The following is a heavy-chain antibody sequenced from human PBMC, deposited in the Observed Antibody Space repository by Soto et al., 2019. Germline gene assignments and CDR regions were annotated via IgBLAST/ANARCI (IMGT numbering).Heavy chain of an antibody. V-gene: IGHV1-18*01. Sequence: ASVKVSCKASGYTFTSYGISWVRQAPGQGLEWMGWISAYNGNTNYAQKFQGRVTMTTDTSTSTAYMELSSLRSEDTAVYYCARAYTRLRYFVFDPWGQGTLVTVSS. CDR1: GYTFTSYG. J-gene: IGHJ5*02. CDR3: ARAYTRLRYFVFDP. CDR2: ISAYNGNT. D-gene: IGHD3-9*01.